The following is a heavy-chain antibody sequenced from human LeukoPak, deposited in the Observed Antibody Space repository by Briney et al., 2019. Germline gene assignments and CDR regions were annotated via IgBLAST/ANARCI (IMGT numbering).Heavy chain of an antibody. J-gene: IGHJ4*02. CDR1: GFTFSSYG. CDR2: ISYDGSNK. V-gene: IGHV3-30*03. Sequence: GGSLRLSCAASGFTFSSYGMHWVRQAPGKGLEWVAVISYDGSNKYYADSVKGRFTISRDNPKNTLYLQMNSLRAEDTAVYYCARRAGAYSHPYDYWGQGTLVTVSS. D-gene: IGHD4/OR15-4a*01. CDR3: ARRAGAYSHPYDY.